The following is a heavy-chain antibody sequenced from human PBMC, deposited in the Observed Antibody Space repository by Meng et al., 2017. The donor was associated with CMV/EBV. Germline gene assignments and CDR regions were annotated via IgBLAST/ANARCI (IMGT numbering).Heavy chain of an antibody. D-gene: IGHD1-26*01. J-gene: IGHJ6*02. Sequence: GGSLRPSGAASGFTFSSYGMHWVRQAPGKGLEWVAFIRYDGSNKYYADSVKGRFTISRDNSKNTLYLQMNSLRAEDTAVYYCAKEIVGATIYYYYGMDVWGQGTTVTVSS. CDR3: AKEIVGATIYYYYGMDV. CDR1: GFTFSSYG. V-gene: IGHV3-30*02. CDR2: IRYDGSNK.